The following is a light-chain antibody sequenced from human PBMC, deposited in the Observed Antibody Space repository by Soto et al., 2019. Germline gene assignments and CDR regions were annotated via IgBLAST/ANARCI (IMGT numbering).Light chain of an antibody. Sequence: EIVLTQSPGTLSLSPGERATLSCRASQDIRSSLAWYQQKPGQAPRLLIYGASTRATGIADRFSGGGSGTDFTLTISRLEPEDFAVYHCQQYGRSWTFGQGTKVDIK. J-gene: IGKJ1*01. CDR3: QQYGRSWT. CDR1: QDIRSS. V-gene: IGKV3-20*01. CDR2: GAS.